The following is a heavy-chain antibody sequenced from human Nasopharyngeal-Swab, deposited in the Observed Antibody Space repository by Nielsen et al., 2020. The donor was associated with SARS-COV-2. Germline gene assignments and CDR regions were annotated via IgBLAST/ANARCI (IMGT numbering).Heavy chain of an antibody. CDR1: GYTFTGYY. CDR3: ARTSYPSDRPPPFDYYDYGMDV. D-gene: IGHD3-10*01. Sequence: ASVKVSCRASGYTFTGYYMLWVRQAPGQGLEGMGRINPNSGGTNYAQKFQGRVTMTRDTSISTAYMELSRMRSDDTAVDYCARTSYPSDRPPPFDYYDYGMDVWGQGTTVTVSS. J-gene: IGHJ6*02. CDR2: INPNSGGT. V-gene: IGHV1-2*06.